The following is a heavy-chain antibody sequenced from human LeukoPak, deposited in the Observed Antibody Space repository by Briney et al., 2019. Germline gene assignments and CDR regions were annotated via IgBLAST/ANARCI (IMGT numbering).Heavy chain of an antibody. D-gene: IGHD5-12*01. CDR1: GFTFTSYG. CDR3: ARDRDGLGYDSWLDGMDV. V-gene: IGHV3-30*03. J-gene: IGHJ6*02. CDR2: ISYDGSNK. Sequence: GRSLRLACAASGFTFTSYGVHWVRQAPGKGLEWVAVISYDGSNKYYADSVKGRFTISRDNSKNTLYLQMNSLRAEDTAVYYCARDRDGLGYDSWLDGMDVWGQGTTVTVSS.